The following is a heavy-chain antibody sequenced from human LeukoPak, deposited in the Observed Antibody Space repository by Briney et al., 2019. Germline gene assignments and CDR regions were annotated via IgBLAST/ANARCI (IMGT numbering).Heavy chain of an antibody. Sequence: ASVKVSCKAAGYTLTGYYMHWVRQAPGQGLEWMGWINPNSGGTNYAQKFQGRVTMTRDTSISTAYMELSRLRSDDTAVYYCARSGVKYYDILTGYLDWFDPWGQGTLVTVSS. J-gene: IGHJ5*02. CDR3: ARSGVKYYDILTGYLDWFDP. CDR1: GYTLTGYY. V-gene: IGHV1-2*02. CDR2: INPNSGGT. D-gene: IGHD3-9*01.